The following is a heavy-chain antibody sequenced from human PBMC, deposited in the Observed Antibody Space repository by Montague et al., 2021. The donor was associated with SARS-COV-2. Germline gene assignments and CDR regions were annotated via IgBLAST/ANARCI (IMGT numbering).Heavy chain of an antibody. CDR1: GFSLSTSGVG. Sequence: PALVKPTQARTLTCTFSGFSLSTSGVGVGWIRQPPGKALEWLALIYWDDDKRYSPSLKSRLTITKDTSKNQVVLTMTNMDPVDTATYYCAHRGDLWVGPYFDYWGQGTLVTVSS. J-gene: IGHJ4*02. D-gene: IGHD2-21*02. CDR3: AHRGDLWVGPYFDY. V-gene: IGHV2-5*02. CDR2: IYWDDDK.